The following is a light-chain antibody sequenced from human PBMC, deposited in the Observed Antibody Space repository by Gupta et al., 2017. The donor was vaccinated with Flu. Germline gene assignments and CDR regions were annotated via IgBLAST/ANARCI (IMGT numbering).Light chain of an antibody. CDR1: QSVLYSSNNKNY. CDR3: QQYYSTPYT. CDR2: WAS. V-gene: IGKV4-1*01. J-gene: IGKJ2*01. Sequence: SLGARATINCKSSQSVLYSSNNKNYLAWYQQKPGQPPKLLIYWASTRESGVPDRFSGSGSGTDFTLTISSLQAEDVAVYYCQQYYSTPYTFGQGTKLEIK.